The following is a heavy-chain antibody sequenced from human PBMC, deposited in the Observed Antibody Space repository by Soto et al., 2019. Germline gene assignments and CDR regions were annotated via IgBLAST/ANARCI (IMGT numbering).Heavy chain of an antibody. J-gene: IGHJ3*02. CDR2: INPNSGGT. Sequence: ASVKVSCKASGYTFTGYYMHWVRQAPGQGLEWMGWINPNSGGTNYAQKFQGWVTMTRDTSISTAYMELSRLRSDDTAVYYCARGNRSTSCYAGGCAFDIWGQGTMVTVSS. CDR1: GYTFTGYY. CDR3: ARGNRSTSCYAGGCAFDI. V-gene: IGHV1-2*04. D-gene: IGHD2-2*01.